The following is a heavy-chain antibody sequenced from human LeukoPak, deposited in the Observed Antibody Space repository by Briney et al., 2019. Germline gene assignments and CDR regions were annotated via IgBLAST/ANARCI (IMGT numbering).Heavy chain of an antibody. CDR2: IWFDGGNQ. CDR3: AKDFAPAGGDYFDY. D-gene: IGHD3-16*01. J-gene: IGHJ4*02. CDR1: GFTFSNYG. Sequence: PGGSLRLSCAASGFTFSNYGMHWVRQAPGKRLEWVALIWFDGGNQYYADSVKGRFTVSRDNSKKTLYLLMNSLRADDTAVYYCAKDFAPAGGDYFDYWGQGTLVTVSS. V-gene: IGHV3-33*06.